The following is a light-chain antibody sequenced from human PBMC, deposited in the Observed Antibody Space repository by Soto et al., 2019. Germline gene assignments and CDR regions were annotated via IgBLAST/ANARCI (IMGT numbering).Light chain of an antibody. CDR3: LQYLYYPFA. Sequence: DIQMTQSPSSLSASVGDRVTITCRASQGVGKSLVWIQHKPGKAPKSLISGASTLQSGVPSEFSGSGSGTDFTLTISSLQPDDFANYYCLQYLYYPFAFGPVTKVEIK. CDR2: GAS. CDR1: QGVGKS. J-gene: IGKJ3*01. V-gene: IGKV1-16*02.